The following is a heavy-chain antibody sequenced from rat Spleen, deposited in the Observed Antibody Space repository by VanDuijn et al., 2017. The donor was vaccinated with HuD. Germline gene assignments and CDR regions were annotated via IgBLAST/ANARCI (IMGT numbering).Heavy chain of an antibody. CDR1: GLSIISSY. V-gene: IGHV3-1*01. D-gene: IGHD1-6*01. CDR3: ARHIEVYYGLLGVMDA. Sequence: EVQLQESGPGPVKVSESLSLTCSVTGLSIISSYRWNWIRKFPGNKMEWMGYISYSGSTSYNPSLKSRISITRDTSKNQFFLQLNSVTTEDTATYYCARHIEVYYGLLGVMDAWGQGASVTVSS. CDR2: ISYSGST. J-gene: IGHJ4*01.